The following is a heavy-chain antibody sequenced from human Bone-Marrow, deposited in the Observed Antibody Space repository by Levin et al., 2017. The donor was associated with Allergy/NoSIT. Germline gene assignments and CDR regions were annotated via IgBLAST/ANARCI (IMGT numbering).Heavy chain of an antibody. CDR2: MYPDGNT. D-gene: IGHD3-22*01. CDR3: ANAGYYDSSLDD. CDR1: GFSVSSKY. J-gene: IGHJ4*02. V-gene: IGHV3-66*01. Sequence: PGGSLRLSCAASGFSVSSKYMAWVRQAPGKGLEWVSVMYPDGNTFYADSVRGRFTISRDNFKNTLYLQLRSLRAEDTAVYYCANAGYYDSSLDDWGQGIRVTVSS.